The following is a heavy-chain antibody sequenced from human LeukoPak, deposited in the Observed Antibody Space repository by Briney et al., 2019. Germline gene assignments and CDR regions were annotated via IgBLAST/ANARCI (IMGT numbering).Heavy chain of an antibody. J-gene: IGHJ4*02. Sequence: SETLSLTCTVSGGSISTISSGTYYWGWIRQPPGKGLEWIGSINYSGSTDYNPSLKSRVTISIDTSKNQFSLKLSSVTAADTAVYYCARYGHHGDYGYWGQGNLVTVSS. D-gene: IGHD4-17*01. CDR3: ARYGHHGDYGY. V-gene: IGHV4-39*01. CDR2: INYSGST. CDR1: GGSISTISSGTYY.